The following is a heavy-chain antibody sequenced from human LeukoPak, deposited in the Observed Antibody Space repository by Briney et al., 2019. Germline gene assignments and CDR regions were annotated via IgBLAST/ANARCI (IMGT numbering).Heavy chain of an antibody. V-gene: IGHV4-59*08. D-gene: IGHD2-15*01. CDR2: IFHSGDT. Sequence: PSETLSLTCTVSDDSMSGYYWSWIRQPPGKGLEWVAYIFHSGDTNYTPSLRSRITLSIDTSKNQFSLKLRSVTAADTAVYYCARQPYRSGAYYFDYWGQGTLITVSS. J-gene: IGHJ4*02. CDR1: DDSMSGYY. CDR3: ARQPYRSGAYYFDY.